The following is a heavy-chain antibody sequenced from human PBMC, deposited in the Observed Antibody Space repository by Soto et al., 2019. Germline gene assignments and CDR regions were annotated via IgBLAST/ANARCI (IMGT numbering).Heavy chain of an antibody. CDR1: GFTFSSYS. CDR3: ARGLDVQLWSNFDY. J-gene: IGHJ4*02. D-gene: IGHD3-10*01. V-gene: IGHV3-48*02. Sequence: PGGSLRLSCAASGFTFSSYSMNWVRQAPGKGLEWVSYISSSSSTIYYADSVKGRFTISRDNAKNSLYLQMNSLRDEDTAVYYCARGLDVQLWSNFDYWGQGTLVTVSS. CDR2: ISSSSSTI.